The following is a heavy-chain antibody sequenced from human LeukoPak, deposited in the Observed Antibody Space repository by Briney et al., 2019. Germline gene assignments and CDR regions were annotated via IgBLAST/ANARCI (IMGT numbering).Heavy chain of an antibody. D-gene: IGHD4-17*01. J-gene: IGHJ4*02. CDR1: GFTFSSYG. V-gene: IGHV3-30*18. CDR3: AKDRSNYGDYEGYFDY. Sequence: GGSLRLSCAASGFTFSSYGMHWVRQAPGKGLEWVAVISYDGSNKYYADSVKGRFTISRDNSKNTLYLQMNSLRAEDTAVYYCAKDRSNYGDYEGYFDYWGQGTLVTVSS. CDR2: ISYDGSNK.